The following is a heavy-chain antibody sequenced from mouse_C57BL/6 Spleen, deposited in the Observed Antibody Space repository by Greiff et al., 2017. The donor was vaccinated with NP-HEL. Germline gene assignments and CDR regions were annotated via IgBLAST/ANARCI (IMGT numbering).Heavy chain of an antibody. CDR2: INPNNGGT. Sequence: VQLQQPGPELVKPGASVKIPCKASGYTFTDYNMDWVKQSHGKSLEWIGDINPNNGGTIYNQKFKGKATLTVDKSSSTAYMELRSLTSEDTAVYYCARERKFITTVVDYWYFDVWGTGTTVTVSS. D-gene: IGHD1-1*01. CDR3: ARERKFITTVVDYWYFDV. J-gene: IGHJ1*03. CDR1: GYTFTDYN. V-gene: IGHV1-18*01.